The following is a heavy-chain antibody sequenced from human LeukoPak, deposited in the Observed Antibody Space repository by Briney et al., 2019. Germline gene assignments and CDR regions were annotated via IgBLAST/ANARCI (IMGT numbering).Heavy chain of an antibody. CDR1: GFIFRNYA. J-gene: IGHJ4*02. V-gene: IGHV3-23*01. CDR2: ITGSGDST. D-gene: IGHD3-9*01. CDR3: AKWGDYDILTGYYVSDF. Sequence: PGASLRLSCAAAGFIFRNYAMIWVRQAPGKGLEWVSAITGSGDSTYYADSVKGRFTISRDNSKNTLYVEMNTLRAEDTAVYYCAKWGDYDILTGYYVSDFWGQGTLVTVSS.